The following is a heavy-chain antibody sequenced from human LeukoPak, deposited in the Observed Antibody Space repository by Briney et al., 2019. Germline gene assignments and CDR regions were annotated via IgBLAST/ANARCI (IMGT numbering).Heavy chain of an antibody. CDR3: AKVKGSSSTGNGMDV. CDR1: GFAFSNYA. J-gene: IGHJ6*02. V-gene: IGHV3-23*01. D-gene: IGHD6-13*01. Sequence: GGSLRLSCVASGFAFSNYAMTWVRQAPGKGLEWVSTISSLGSYIYYADSAKVRLAISRDDSKNTLHLQMNSLRGEDTAVYFCAKVKGSSSTGNGMDVWGQGTTVTVSS. CDR2: ISSLGSYI.